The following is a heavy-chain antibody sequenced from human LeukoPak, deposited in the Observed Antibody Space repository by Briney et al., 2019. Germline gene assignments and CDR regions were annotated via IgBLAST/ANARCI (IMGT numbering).Heavy chain of an antibody. J-gene: IGHJ6*02. Sequence: GGSLRLSCAASGFTFDDYGMSWVRQAPGKGLEWVSGINWNGGSTGYADSVKGRFTISRDNAKNSLYLQMNSLRAEDTALYYCAKDRARFYYYGMDVWGQGTTVTVSS. V-gene: IGHV3-20*04. CDR3: AKDRARFYYYGMDV. CDR1: GFTFDDYG. CDR2: INWNGGST.